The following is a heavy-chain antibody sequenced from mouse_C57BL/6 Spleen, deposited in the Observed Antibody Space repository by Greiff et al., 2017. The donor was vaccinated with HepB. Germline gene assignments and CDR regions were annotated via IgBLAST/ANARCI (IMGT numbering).Heavy chain of an antibody. CDR1: GFNIKDYY. Sequence: EVQLVESGAELVRPGASVKLSCTASGFNIKDYYMHWVKQRPEQGLEWIGRIDPEDGDTEYAPKFQGKATMTADTSSNTAYLQLSSLTSEDTAVYYCTSFITTVVATGPFAYWGQGTLVTVSA. D-gene: IGHD1-1*01. J-gene: IGHJ3*01. CDR2: IDPEDGDT. V-gene: IGHV14-1*01. CDR3: TSFITTVVATGPFAY.